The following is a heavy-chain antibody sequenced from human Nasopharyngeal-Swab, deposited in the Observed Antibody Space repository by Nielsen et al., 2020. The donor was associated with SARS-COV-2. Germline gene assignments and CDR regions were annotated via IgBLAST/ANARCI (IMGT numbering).Heavy chain of an antibody. CDR3: AKQSWGYSYGYYFDY. CDR1: GFIFSSYG. V-gene: IGHV3-33*06. Sequence: GESLKISCAASGFIFSSYGMHWVRQAPGKGLEWVAVIWYDGSNKYYADSVKGRFTISRDNSKDTLYLQMNSLRAEDTAVYYCAKQSWGYSYGYYFDYWGQGTLVTVSS. D-gene: IGHD5-18*01. J-gene: IGHJ4*02. CDR2: IWYDGSNK.